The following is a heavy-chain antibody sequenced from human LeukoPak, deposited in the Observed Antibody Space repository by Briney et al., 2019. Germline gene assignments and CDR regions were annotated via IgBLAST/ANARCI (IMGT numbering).Heavy chain of an antibody. CDR2: INPNSGVT. D-gene: IGHD6-19*01. CDR3: AREQAMAVAGTDY. V-gene: IGHV1-2*06. CDR1: GYTFTGYY. J-gene: IGHJ4*02. Sequence: ASVKVSCEASGYTFTGYYMHWVRQAPGQGLEWMGRINPNSGVTNYAQKFQGRVIMTRDTSINTAYMELSRLTSDDTAVYYCAREQAMAVAGTDYWGQGTLVTVSS.